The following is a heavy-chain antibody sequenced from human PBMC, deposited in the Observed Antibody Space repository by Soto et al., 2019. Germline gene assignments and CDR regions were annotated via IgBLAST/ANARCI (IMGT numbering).Heavy chain of an antibody. CDR3: VRDSSGYDYYMDV. Sequence: GGSLRLSCAASGFSFSSYAMNWVRQAPGKGLEWVSIISGAGDRTYYADSVKGRFTISRDNAKNSLYLQMNSLRAEDTAVYYCVRDSSGYDYYMDVWGKGTTVTVSS. V-gene: IGHV3-23*01. D-gene: IGHD1-26*01. J-gene: IGHJ6*03. CDR1: GFSFSSYA. CDR2: ISGAGDRT.